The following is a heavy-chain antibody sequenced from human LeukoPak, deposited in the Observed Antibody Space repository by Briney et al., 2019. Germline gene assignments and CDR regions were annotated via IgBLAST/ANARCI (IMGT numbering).Heavy chain of an antibody. CDR2: ISDSGGRT. CDR3: AKDGGLSYFSYMDV. J-gene: IGHJ6*03. Sequence: GGSLRLSCAASGFTFSNYAMSWVRQAPGKGLEWVSAISDSGGRTNYADSVKGRFIISRDNSKNTLYLQMKSLRAEDTALYYCAKDGGLSYFSYMDVWGIGTTVTVSS. D-gene: IGHD3-16*02. CDR1: GFTFSNYA. V-gene: IGHV3-23*01.